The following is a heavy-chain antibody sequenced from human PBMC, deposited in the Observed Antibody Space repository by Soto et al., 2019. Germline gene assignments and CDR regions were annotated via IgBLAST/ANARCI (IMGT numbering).Heavy chain of an antibody. CDR1: GFSFSTYW. V-gene: IGHV3-74*01. CDR3: ARAGSYRFDY. Sequence: GGSLRLSCTPSGFSFSTYWMHWVRQAPGEGLAWVSRINMDGTTINYADSVKGRFTISRDDAKSTLYLQMNSLRDDDTAVYYCARAGSYRFDYWGLGTLVTVSS. CDR2: INMDGTTI. J-gene: IGHJ4*02. D-gene: IGHD3-16*02.